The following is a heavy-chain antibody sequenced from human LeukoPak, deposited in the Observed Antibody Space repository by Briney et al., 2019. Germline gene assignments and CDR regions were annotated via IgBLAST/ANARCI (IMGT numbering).Heavy chain of an antibody. CDR1: GFSFSGYA. Sequence: GGSLRLSCAASGFSFSGYAMSWVRQAPGKGLDWVAVISYDGSNKYYADSVKGRFTISRDNSKNTLYLQMNSLRAEDTAVYYCAKGQYFGSEWELLFDYWGQGTLVTVSS. D-gene: IGHD1-26*01. CDR2: ISYDGSNK. V-gene: IGHV3-30*18. J-gene: IGHJ4*02. CDR3: AKGQYFGSEWELLFDY.